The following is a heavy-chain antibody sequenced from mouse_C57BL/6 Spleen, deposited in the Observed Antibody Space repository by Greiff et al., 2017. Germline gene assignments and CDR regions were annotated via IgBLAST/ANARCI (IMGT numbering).Heavy chain of an antibody. CDR1: GYTFTSYG. CDR2: IYPRSGNT. CDR3: ARWGDYGSSRYFDY. D-gene: IGHD1-1*01. J-gene: IGHJ2*01. Sequence: LVESGAELARPGASVKLSCKASGYTFTSYGISWVKQRTGQGLEWIGEIYPRSGNTYYNEKFKGKATLTADKSSSTAYMELRSLTSEDSAVYFCARWGDYGSSRYFDYWGQGTTLTVSS. V-gene: IGHV1-81*01.